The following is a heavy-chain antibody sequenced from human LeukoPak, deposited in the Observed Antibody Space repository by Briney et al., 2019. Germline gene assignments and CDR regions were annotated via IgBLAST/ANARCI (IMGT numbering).Heavy chain of an antibody. D-gene: IGHD2-2*01. V-gene: IGHV4-34*01. CDR2: INHSGST. CDR1: GGSFSGYY. J-gene: IGHJ4*02. Sequence: PSETLSLTCAVYGGSFSGYYRSWIRQPPGKGLEWIREINHSGSTNYNPSLKSRVPISVDTSKNQFSLRLSSVTAADTAVYYCARGPCSCTSCYSAYWGQGTLVTVSS. CDR3: ARGPCSCTSCYSAY.